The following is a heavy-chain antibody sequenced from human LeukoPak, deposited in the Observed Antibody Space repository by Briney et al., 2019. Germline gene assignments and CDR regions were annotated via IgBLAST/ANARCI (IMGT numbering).Heavy chain of an antibody. CDR3: ARDNNLEFDY. CDR1: KFTFSSYW. J-gene: IGHJ4*02. CDR2: INLDGSGQ. V-gene: IGHV3-7*01. Sequence: GGSLRLSCVASKFTFSSYWMSWLRHVPGKGLEWVANINLDGSGQYYVDSVKGRFTISRDNAKNSLYLQMDSLRVEDTALYYCARDNNLEFDYWGQGTLVTVPS. D-gene: IGHD2/OR15-2a*01.